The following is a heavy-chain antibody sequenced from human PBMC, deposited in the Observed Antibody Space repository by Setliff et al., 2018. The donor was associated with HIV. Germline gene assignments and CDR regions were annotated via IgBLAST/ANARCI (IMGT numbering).Heavy chain of an antibody. CDR2: ISGSGGTT. V-gene: IGHV3-23*01. CDR1: GFTFRDYS. J-gene: IGHJ6*03. CDR3: AKGSGKITIYYYYMDV. Sequence: GGSLRLSCTASGFTFRDYSMNWVRQAPGKGLEWVSAISGSGGTTNYADSVKGRFTISRDNSKNTLYLQMNSLRADDTAVYYCAKGSGKITIYYYYMDVWGKGTTVTVS. D-gene: IGHD3-3*01.